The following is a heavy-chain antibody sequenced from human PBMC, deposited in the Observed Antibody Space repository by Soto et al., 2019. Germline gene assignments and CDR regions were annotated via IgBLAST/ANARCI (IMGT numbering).Heavy chain of an antibody. CDR2: INHSGST. D-gene: IGHD3-22*01. CDR1: GWSFSGYY. Sequence: SETLSITCAVYGWSFSGYYWSWIRQPPGKRLEWIGEINHSGSTNYNPSLKSRVTISVDTSKNQFSLKLSSVTAADTAVYYCVSSSGYYQYYFDYWGQGTLVTVSS. V-gene: IGHV4-34*09. CDR3: VSSSGYYQYYFDY. J-gene: IGHJ4*02.